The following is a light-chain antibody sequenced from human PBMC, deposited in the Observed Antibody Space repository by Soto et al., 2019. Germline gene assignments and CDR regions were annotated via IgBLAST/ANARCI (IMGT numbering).Light chain of an antibody. CDR1: QGITSA. CDR2: DAS. V-gene: IGKV1-13*02. CDR3: QQFNSYPPT. J-gene: IGKJ3*01. Sequence: AIQLTQSPSSLSASVGDRVTIPCRASQGITSALAWYQQKPGKAPKLLIYDASSLESGVPSRFSGSGSGTDFTLTISSLQPEDFATYYCQQFNSYPPTFGPGTKVDIK.